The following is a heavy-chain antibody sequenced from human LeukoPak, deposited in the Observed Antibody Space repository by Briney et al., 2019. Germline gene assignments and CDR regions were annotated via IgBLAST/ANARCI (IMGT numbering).Heavy chain of an antibody. CDR1: GGSVSSFY. D-gene: IGHD6-13*01. V-gene: IGHV4-59*02. CDR3: ARSFSSSWQYFDY. Sequence: SETLSLTCTVSGGSVSSFYWNWIRQPPGKGLEWIGYIYYSGSTNYNPSLKSRVTISVDTSKNQFSLKLSSVTAADTAVYFCARSFSSSWQYFDYWGQGTLVTVSS. J-gene: IGHJ4*02. CDR2: IYYSGST.